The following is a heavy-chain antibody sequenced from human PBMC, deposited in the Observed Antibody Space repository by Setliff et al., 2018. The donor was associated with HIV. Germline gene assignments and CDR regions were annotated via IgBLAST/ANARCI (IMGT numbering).Heavy chain of an antibody. D-gene: IGHD1-7*01. CDR1: GFAFSSYS. Sequence: GGSLRLSCAASGFAFSSYSMNWVRQAPGKGLEWVSSISSSSTYIYYADSLKGRFTISRDNAENSLYLQMNSLKAEDTAVYYCTRDYAYDWNSVMDVWGKGTTVTVSS. CDR3: TRDYAYDWNSVMDV. CDR2: ISSSSTYI. V-gene: IGHV3-21*01. J-gene: IGHJ6*03.